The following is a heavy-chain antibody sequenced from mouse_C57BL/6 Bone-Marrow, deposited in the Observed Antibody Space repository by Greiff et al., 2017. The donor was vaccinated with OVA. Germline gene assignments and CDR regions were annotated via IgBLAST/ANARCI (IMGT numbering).Heavy chain of an antibody. CDR3: ARGDYGSSYAMDY. D-gene: IGHD1-1*01. J-gene: IGHJ4*01. Sequence: QVQLQQSGAELVRPGTSVKMSCKASGYTFTNYWIGWAKQRPGHGLEWIGDIYPGGGYTNYNEKFKGQATLTADKSSSTAYMQFSSLTSEDSAIYYGARGDYGSSYAMDYWGQGTSVTVSS. V-gene: IGHV1-63*01. CDR1: GYTFTNYW. CDR2: IYPGGGYT.